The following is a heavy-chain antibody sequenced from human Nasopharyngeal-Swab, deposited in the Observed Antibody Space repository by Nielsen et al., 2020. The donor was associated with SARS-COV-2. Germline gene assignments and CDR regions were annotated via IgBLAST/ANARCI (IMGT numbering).Heavy chain of an antibody. D-gene: IGHD4-17*01. CDR1: GFTFGDYA. CDR2: IRSKAYGGTT. J-gene: IGHJ4*02. CDR3: TSQSPYGDYSDY. V-gene: IGHV3-49*03. Sequence: GGSLRLSCTASGFTFGDYAMSWFRQAPGKGLEWVGFIRSKAYGGTTEYAASVKGRFTISRDDSKSISYLQMNSLKTEDTAVYYCTSQSPYGDYSDYWGQGTLVTVSS.